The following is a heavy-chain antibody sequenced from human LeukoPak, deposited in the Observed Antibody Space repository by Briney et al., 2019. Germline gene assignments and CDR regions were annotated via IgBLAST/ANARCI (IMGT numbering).Heavy chain of an antibody. V-gene: IGHV1-2*02. Sequence: GASVKVSCKASGYTFTGYYMHWVRQAPGQGLEWMGWINPNSGGTNYAQKFQGRVTMTRDTSTSTVYMELSSLRSEDTAVYYCAREGDTAMVTSLDYWGQGTLVTVSS. J-gene: IGHJ4*02. CDR3: AREGDTAMVTSLDY. CDR2: INPNSGGT. D-gene: IGHD5-18*01. CDR1: GYTFTGYY.